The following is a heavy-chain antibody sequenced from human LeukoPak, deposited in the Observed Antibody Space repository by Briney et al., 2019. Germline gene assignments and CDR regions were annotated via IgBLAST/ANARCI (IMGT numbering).Heavy chain of an antibody. CDR1: GFTFSGSA. Sequence: GGSLRLSCAASGFTFSGSALHWVRQASGKGLEWVGRIRSTANGYATAYAASVKGRFTISRDDSKNTAYLQMNSLRAEDTAVYYCVLFLRYLDYWGQGTLVTVSS. V-gene: IGHV3-73*01. CDR3: VLFLRYLDY. D-gene: IGHD2-21*01. CDR2: IRSTANGYAT. J-gene: IGHJ4*02.